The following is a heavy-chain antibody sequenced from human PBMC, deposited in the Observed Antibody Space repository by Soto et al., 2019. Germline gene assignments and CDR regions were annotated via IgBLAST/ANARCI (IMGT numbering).Heavy chain of an antibody. CDR1: GGSISSYY. J-gene: IGHJ4*02. V-gene: IGHV4-59*01. Sequence: ETLSLTCTVSGGSISSYYWSWIRQPPGKGLEWIGYIYYSGSTNYNSSLKSRVTISVDTSKNQLSLKLSSVTAADTAVYYCARATYYYDSSGYYGYYFDYWGQGTLVTVSS. D-gene: IGHD3-22*01. CDR3: ARATYYYDSSGYYGYYFDY. CDR2: IYYSGST.